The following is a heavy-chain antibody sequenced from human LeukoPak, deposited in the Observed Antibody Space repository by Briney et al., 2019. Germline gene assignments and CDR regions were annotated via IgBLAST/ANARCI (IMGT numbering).Heavy chain of an antibody. Sequence: ASVKVSCKASGYTFTSYGISWVRQAPGQGLEWMGWISAYNGNTNYAQKLQGRVTTTTDTSTSTAYMELRSLRSDDTAVYYCARDSGSSWYENFDYWGQGTLVTVSS. D-gene: IGHD6-13*01. J-gene: IGHJ4*02. CDR2: ISAYNGNT. CDR1: GYTFTSYG. CDR3: ARDSGSSWYENFDY. V-gene: IGHV1-18*04.